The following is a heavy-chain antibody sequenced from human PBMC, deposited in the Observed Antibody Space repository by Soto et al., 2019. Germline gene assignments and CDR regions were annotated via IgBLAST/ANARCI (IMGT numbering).Heavy chain of an antibody. J-gene: IGHJ5*02. V-gene: IGHV3-74*01. CDR3: AREFCSGGNCYTYYFDP. D-gene: IGHD2-15*01. CDR2: INTDGSNT. CDR1: GLIFNRYW. Sequence: GGSLRLSCAASGLIFNRYWMHWVRHAPGKGLVWVSHINTDGSNTNYADSVKGRFTISRDNAKSTLFLQMNSLRDEDTAVYYCAREFCSGGNCYTYYFDPWGQGIPVTVSS.